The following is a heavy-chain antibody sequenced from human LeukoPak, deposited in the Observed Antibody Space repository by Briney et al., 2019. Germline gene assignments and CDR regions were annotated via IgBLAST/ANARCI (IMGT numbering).Heavy chain of an antibody. CDR2: IYYSGST. CDR3: ASAYTGYYYMDV. D-gene: IGHD3-16*01. J-gene: IGHJ6*03. CDR1: GDSISSYY. V-gene: IGHV4-59*12. Sequence: SSETLSLTCTVSGDSISSYYWNWIRQPPGKGLEWIGYIYYSGSTNYSPSLKSRVTISINTSKNQFSLKLSSVTAADTAVYYCASAYTGYYYMDVWGKGTTVTVSS.